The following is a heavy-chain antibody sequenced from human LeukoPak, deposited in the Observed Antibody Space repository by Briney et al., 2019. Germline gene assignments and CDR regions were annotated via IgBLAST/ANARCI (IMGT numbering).Heavy chain of an antibody. Sequence: GASVKVSCKASGYTFTGYYMHWVRQAPGQGLEWMGWINPNSGGTNYAQKFQGRVTMTRDTSTSTAYMELSRLRSDDTAVYYCARVYQLLGAFDYWGQGTLVTVSS. D-gene: IGHD2-2*01. J-gene: IGHJ4*02. V-gene: IGHV1-2*02. CDR1: GYTFTGYY. CDR2: INPNSGGT. CDR3: ARVYQLLGAFDY.